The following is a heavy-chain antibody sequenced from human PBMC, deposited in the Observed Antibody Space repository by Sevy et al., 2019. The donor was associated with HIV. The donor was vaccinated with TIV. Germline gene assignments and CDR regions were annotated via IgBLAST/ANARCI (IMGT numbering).Heavy chain of an antibody. D-gene: IGHD3-22*01. J-gene: IGHJ5*02. V-gene: IGHV3-48*02. CDR1: GFTFSSYS. CDR3: ARGGIKGYYYDSSGPPNWFDP. CDR2: ISSSSSTI. Sequence: GGSLRLSCAASGFTFSSYSMNWVRQAPGKGLEWVSYISSSSSTIYYADSVKGRFTISRDNAKNSLYLQTNSLRDEDTAVYYCARGGIKGYYYDSSGPPNWFDPWGQGTLVTVSS.